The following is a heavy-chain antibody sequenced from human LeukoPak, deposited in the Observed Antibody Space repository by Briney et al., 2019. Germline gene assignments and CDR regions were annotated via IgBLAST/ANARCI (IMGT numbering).Heavy chain of an antibody. Sequence: GGSLRLSCAASGFTFSSYGMHWVRQAPGKGLEWVAFIRYDGSNKYYADSVKGRFTISRDNSKNTMYLQMNSLRAEDTAVYYCARGPLWELLLDYWGQGTLVTVSS. CDR1: GFTFSSYG. J-gene: IGHJ4*02. CDR3: ARGPLWELLLDY. CDR2: IRYDGSNK. D-gene: IGHD1-26*01. V-gene: IGHV3-30*02.